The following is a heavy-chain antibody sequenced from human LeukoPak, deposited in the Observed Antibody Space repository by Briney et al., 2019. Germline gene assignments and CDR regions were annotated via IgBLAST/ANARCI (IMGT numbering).Heavy chain of an antibody. V-gene: IGHV3-23*01. D-gene: IGHD4-17*01. CDR1: GFTFSNAW. J-gene: IGHJ4*02. Sequence: SGGSLRLSCAASGFTFSNAWMSWVRQAPGKGLEWVSAIGGSAANTYYADSVKGRFTISRDSSKNTLYLQMNSLRAEDTAVYYCAKAIDDYAFYFDYWGQGSLVTVSS. CDR2: IGGSAANT. CDR3: AKAIDDYAFYFDY.